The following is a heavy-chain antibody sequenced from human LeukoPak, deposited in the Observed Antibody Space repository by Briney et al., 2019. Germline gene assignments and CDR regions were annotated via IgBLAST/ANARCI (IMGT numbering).Heavy chain of an antibody. D-gene: IGHD3-3*01. J-gene: IGHJ4*02. Sequence: SETLSLTCSVSGGSISSYYWSWIRQPAGKGLEWIGRFYTTGSTAYNPPLKSRVTMSVDTSKNKFSLNLSSVTAADTAVYYCARDVRGWSGFDYWGQGTLVTVSS. CDR3: ARDVRGWSGFDY. CDR2: FYTTGST. V-gene: IGHV4-4*07. CDR1: GGSISSYY.